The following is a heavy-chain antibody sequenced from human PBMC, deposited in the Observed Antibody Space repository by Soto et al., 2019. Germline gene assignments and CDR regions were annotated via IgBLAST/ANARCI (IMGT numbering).Heavy chain of an antibody. CDR2: MNPNTGNT. CDR1: GYTFTSYD. J-gene: IGHJ5*02. Sequence: ASVKVSCKASGYTFTSYDINWVRQATGQGLEWMGWMNPNTGNTDFAQKFQGRVTMTEDTSTDTAYMELSSLRSEDTAVYYCANLWFGELSSLNWFDPWGQGTLVTVSS. D-gene: IGHD3-10*01. CDR3: ANLWFGELSSLNWFDP. V-gene: IGHV1-8*01.